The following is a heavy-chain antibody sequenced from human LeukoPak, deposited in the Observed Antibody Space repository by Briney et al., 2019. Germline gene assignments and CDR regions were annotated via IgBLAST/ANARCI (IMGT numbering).Heavy chain of an antibody. D-gene: IGHD5-18*01. Sequence: GGSLRLSCAASGFTFSSYWMHWVRQAPGKGLVWVSRINSDGSSTSYADSVKGRFTISRDNAKNTLYLQMNSLRAEDTAVYYCARGQIRGEIILWGTAMVDYWGQGTLVTVSS. J-gene: IGHJ4*02. CDR1: GFTFSSYW. V-gene: IGHV3-74*01. CDR2: INSDGSST. CDR3: ARGQIRGEIILWGTAMVDY.